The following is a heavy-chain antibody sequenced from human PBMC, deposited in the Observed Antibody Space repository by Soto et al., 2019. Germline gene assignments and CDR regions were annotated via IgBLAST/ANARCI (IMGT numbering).Heavy chain of an antibody. D-gene: IGHD3-16*01. CDR2: IYWDDDK. CDR1: GFSLRTTGVG. Sequence: QITLKESGPTLVKPTQTLTLTCTYSGFSLRTTGVGVGWIRQTPGKALEWLGIIYWDDDKRYSPSLKSRLTLTHDISKSQVVLTLTNMDPVDTATYYCAHTWGLPFDYWGQGTLVIVSS. CDR3: AHTWGLPFDY. J-gene: IGHJ4*02. V-gene: IGHV2-5*02.